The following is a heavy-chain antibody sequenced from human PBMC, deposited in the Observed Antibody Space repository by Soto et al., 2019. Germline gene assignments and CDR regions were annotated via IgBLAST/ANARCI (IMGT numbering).Heavy chain of an antibody. CDR1: GFTFSSYA. Sequence: RRLSCAASGFTFSSYAMSWVRQAPGKGLEWVSAISGSGGSTYYADSVKGRFTISRDNSKNTLYLQMNSLRAEDTAVYYCANPYYDFWSGFLPQNYYYGMDVWGQGTTVTVSS. CDR3: ANPYYDFWSGFLPQNYYYGMDV. CDR2: ISGSGGST. D-gene: IGHD3-3*01. V-gene: IGHV3-23*01. J-gene: IGHJ6*02.